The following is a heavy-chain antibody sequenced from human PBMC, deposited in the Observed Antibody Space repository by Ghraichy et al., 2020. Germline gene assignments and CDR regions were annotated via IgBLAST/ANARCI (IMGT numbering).Heavy chain of an antibody. CDR1: GGSISSYY. D-gene: IGHD1-20*01. CDR2: IYYSGST. V-gene: IGHV4-59*08. Sequence: SETLSLTCTVSGGSISSYYWSWIRQPPGKGLEWIGYIYYSGSTNYNPSLKSRVTISVDTSKNQFSLKLSSVTAADTAVYYCARSPYNWNDVFDYWGQGTLVTVSS. J-gene: IGHJ4*02. CDR3: ARSPYNWNDVFDY.